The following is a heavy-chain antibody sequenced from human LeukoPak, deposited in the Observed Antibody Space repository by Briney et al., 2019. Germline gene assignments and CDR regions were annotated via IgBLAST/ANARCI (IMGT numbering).Heavy chain of an antibody. CDR3: AKGGGLDIVLLVYDY. D-gene: IGHD2-8*01. V-gene: IGHV3-30*02. CDR2: IYPDGTNK. Sequence: GGSLRLSCAASGFTFSSYGMHWVRQAPGKGLEWAACIYPDGTNKDYADSVKGRFIISRDNSKNTLYVQMNSLRAEDTAVYYCAKGGGLDIVLLVYDYWGQGTLVTVSS. CDR1: GFTFSSYG. J-gene: IGHJ4*02.